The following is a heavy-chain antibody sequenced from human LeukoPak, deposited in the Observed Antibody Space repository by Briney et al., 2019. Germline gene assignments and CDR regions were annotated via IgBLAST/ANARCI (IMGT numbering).Heavy chain of an antibody. D-gene: IGHD1-14*01. CDR1: GGSISSGGYY. Sequence: PSQTLSLTCTVSGGSISSGGYYWSWIRQHPGKGLEWIGYIYYSGSTYYNPSLKSRVTISVASSKIQFSLRLTSVTAADTAVYYCARTGPGGYWGQGILVTVSS. CDR3: ARTGPGGY. CDR2: IYYSGST. V-gene: IGHV4-31*03. J-gene: IGHJ4*02.